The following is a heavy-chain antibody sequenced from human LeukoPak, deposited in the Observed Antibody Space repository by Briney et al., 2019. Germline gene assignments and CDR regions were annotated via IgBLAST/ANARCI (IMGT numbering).Heavy chain of an antibody. Sequence: GGSLRLSCAASGFTFSSYSMNWVRQAPGKGLEWVSYISSSSSTIYYADSVKGRFTISRDNAKNSLYLKMNSLRAEDTAVYYCARGVDMVVIQATRRFDPWGLGTLVTASS. CDR3: ARGVDMVVIQATRRFDP. J-gene: IGHJ5*02. CDR2: ISSSSSTI. V-gene: IGHV3-48*01. D-gene: IGHD2-2*01. CDR1: GFTFSSYS.